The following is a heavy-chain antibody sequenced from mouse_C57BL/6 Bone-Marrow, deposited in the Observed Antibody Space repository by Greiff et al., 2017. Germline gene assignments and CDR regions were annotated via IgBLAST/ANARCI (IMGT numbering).Heavy chain of an antibody. Sequence: SGAELARPGASVKLSCKASGYTFTSYGISWVKQRTGQGLEWIGEIYPRSGNTYYNEKFKGKATLTADKSSSTAYMELRSLTSEDSAVYFCALTTVVLYYFDYWGQGTTLTVSS. CDR2: IYPRSGNT. D-gene: IGHD1-1*01. CDR1: GYTFTSYG. V-gene: IGHV1-81*01. CDR3: ALTTVVLYYFDY. J-gene: IGHJ2*01.